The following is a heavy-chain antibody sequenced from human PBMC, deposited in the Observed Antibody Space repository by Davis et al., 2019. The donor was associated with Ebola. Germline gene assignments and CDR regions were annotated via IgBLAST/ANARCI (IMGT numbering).Heavy chain of an antibody. J-gene: IGHJ3*02. D-gene: IGHD4-11*01. CDR3: ARHGYWSRLQYYAFDI. CDR2: IYYSGGT. CDR1: SGSISSYY. Sequence: SETLSLTCTVSSGSISSYYWSWIRQPPGKGLEWIGYIYYSGGTNYNPSLKSRVTISLDTSKNQFSLKLSSVTAADTAVYYCARHGYWSRLQYYAFDIWGQGTMVTVSS. V-gene: IGHV4-59*08.